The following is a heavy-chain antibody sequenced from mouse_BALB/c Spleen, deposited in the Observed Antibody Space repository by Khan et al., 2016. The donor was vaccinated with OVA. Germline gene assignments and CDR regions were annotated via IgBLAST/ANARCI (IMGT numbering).Heavy chain of an antibody. CDR3: ARIKKIVATYLDY. CDR1: GYTFTSYW. V-gene: IGHV1S81*02. CDR2: TNPTNGRT. D-gene: IGHD1-1*01. J-gene: IGHJ2*01. Sequence: QVRLQQSGAELVKAGASVKMSCKASGYTFTSYWMYWVKQRLGQGLEWFAETNPTNGRTYYNEKFKSKATLTVDKSSSTAYMLLSGPTFEDSAVYYCARIKKIVATYLDYWGQGTTLTVSS.